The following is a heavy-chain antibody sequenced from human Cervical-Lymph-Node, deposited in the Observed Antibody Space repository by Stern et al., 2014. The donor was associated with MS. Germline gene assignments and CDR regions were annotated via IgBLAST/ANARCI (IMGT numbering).Heavy chain of an antibody. CDR2: INTNTGNP. CDR3: VRHHGVDSSGWYGFDY. CDR1: GYTFTTYA. D-gene: IGHD6-19*01. V-gene: IGHV7-4-1*02. Sequence: VQLVESGSELKKPGASVKVSCKASGYTFTTYAMNWVRQAPGQGLEWMGWINTNTGNPTYAKGFTGRFVFSFDTSVTTAYLQISSLKADDTAVYYCVRHHGVDSSGWYGFDYWGQGTLVTVSS. J-gene: IGHJ4*02.